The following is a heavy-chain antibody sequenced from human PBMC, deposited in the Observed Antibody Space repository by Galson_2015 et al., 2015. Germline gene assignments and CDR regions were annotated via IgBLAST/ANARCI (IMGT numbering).Heavy chain of an antibody. CDR2: INAGNGNT. CDR3: ARDRYYCSGGSCYYWFDP. D-gene: IGHD2-15*01. CDR1: GYTFTSYA. V-gene: IGHV1-3*01. J-gene: IGHJ5*02. Sequence: SVKVSCKASGYTFTSYAMHWVRQAPGQRLEWMGWINAGNGNTKYSQKFQGRVTITRDTSASTAYMELSSLRSEDTAVYYCARDRYYCSGGSCYYWFDPWGQGTLVTVSS.